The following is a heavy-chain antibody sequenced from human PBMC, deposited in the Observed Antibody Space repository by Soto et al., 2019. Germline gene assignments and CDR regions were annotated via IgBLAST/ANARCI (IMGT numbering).Heavy chain of an antibody. CDR2: VYYRGRS. D-gene: IGHD4-17*01. Sequence: SETLSLTCTVSGGSVTNSSYYWGWIRQSPGKGLEWIGSVYYRGRSYSKSSVKSRVAISVDTSKNRFSLSLNSVTASDTAVYFCVSQRTTVPTQAYFDYWGPGALVTVSS. V-gene: IGHV4-39*01. CDR3: VSQRTTVPTQAYFDY. J-gene: IGHJ4*02. CDR1: GGSVTNSSYY.